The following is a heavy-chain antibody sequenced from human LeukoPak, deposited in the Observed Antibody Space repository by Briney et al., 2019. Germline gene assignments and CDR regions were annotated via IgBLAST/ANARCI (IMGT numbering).Heavy chain of an antibody. CDR2: IIGSGSST. J-gene: IGHJ4*02. CDR1: GFTFSSYA. CDR3: AKDRAQQLVLDF. D-gene: IGHD6-13*01. Sequence: GGSLRLSCAASGFTFSSYAMSWVRQAPGKGLGWVSAIIGSGSSTYYADSVKGRFTISRDNSKNTLFLQMNSLRAEDTAVYYCAKDRAQQLVLDFWGQGTLVTVSS. V-gene: IGHV3-23*01.